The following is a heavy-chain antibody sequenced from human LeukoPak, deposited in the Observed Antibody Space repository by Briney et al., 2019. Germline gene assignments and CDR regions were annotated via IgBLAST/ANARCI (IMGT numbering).Heavy chain of an antibody. CDR2: INPNSGGT. CDR1: VYTFTVYY. CDR3: ARGSSMVRGVIFLPFDY. J-gene: IGHJ4*02. Sequence: ASVTVSFTASVYTFTVYYMHWVRQAPGQGLGWGGWINPNSGGTNYAQKFQGRVTMTRETSISTAYMELSRLRSDDTAVYYCARGSSMVRGVIFLPFDYWGQGTLVTVSS. V-gene: IGHV1-2*02. D-gene: IGHD3-10*01.